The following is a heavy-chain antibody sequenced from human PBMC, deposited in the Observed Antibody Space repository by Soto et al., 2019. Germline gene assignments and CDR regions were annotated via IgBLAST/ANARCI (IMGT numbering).Heavy chain of an antibody. J-gene: IGHJ5*02. CDR1: GYTFTGYY. Sequence: QVQLVQSGAEVEKPGASVRVSCKASGYTFTGYYIHWVRQAPGQGLEWMGWINPNSGASKDAQKFQGRISMTRDTSISTAYMELSSLRSDDTAVYYCARVMTTVTTGELDPWGRGTLVTVSS. CDR2: INPNSGAS. D-gene: IGHD4-17*01. CDR3: ARVMTTVTTGELDP. V-gene: IGHV1-2*02.